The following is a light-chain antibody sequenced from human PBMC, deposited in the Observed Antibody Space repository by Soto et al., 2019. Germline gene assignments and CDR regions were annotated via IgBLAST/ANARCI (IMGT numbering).Light chain of an antibody. CDR3: LQYNSYPYT. CDR1: QGIRNG. V-gene: IGKV1-17*01. CDR2: GAS. J-gene: IGKJ2*01. Sequence: DIQMTQSPPSLSASVGDRVTITCRASQGIRNGLGWYQQKPGKAPKRLIYGASSLQSGVPSRFSGCGSGTEFTLTISSLQPEDFATYYCLQYNSYPYTFGQGTKLEIK.